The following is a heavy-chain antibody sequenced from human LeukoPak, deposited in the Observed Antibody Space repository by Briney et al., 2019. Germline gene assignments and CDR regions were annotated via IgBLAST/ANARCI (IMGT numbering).Heavy chain of an antibody. CDR1: GYTLTELS. V-gene: IGHV1-24*01. J-gene: IGHJ4*02. Sequence: GASVKVSCRVSGYTLTELSMHWVRQAPGKGLEWMGGFDPEDGETIYAQKFQGRVTMTEDTSTDTAYMELSSLRSEDTAVYYCARGVGTRGYSGYDSGYYFDYWGQGTLVTVSS. CDR2: FDPEDGET. D-gene: IGHD5-12*01. CDR3: ARGVGTRGYSGYDSGYYFDY.